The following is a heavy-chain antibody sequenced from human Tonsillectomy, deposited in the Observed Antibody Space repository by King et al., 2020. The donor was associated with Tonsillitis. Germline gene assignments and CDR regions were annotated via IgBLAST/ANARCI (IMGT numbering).Heavy chain of an antibody. J-gene: IGHJ4*02. CDR3: AREVGWNDYPDC. CDR2: IYLSGTT. V-gene: IGHV4-61*02. CDR1: GGSISTGSYY. D-gene: IGHD1-1*01. Sequence: QLQESGPGLVKPSQTLSLTCTVSGGSISTGSYYWTWVRQPAEKEPEWIGRIYLSGTTNYNPSLKSRVTISIDTSKNQFSLRLSSVTAADTAVYYCAREVGWNDYPDCWGQGTLVTVSS.